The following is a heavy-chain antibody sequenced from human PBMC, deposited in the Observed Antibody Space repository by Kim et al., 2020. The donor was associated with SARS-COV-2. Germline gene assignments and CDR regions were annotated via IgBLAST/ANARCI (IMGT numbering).Heavy chain of an antibody. V-gene: IGHV3-23*01. CDR3: AKDPSVWPGAGFDY. J-gene: IGHJ4*02. D-gene: IGHD1-26*01. Sequence: ADSVKGRFTISRDNSKNTPYLQMNSLRAEDTAVYYCAKDPSVWPGAGFDYWGQGTLVTVSS.